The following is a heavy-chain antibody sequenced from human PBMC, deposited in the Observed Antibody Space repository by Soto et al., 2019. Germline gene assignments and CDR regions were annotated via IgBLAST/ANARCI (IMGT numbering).Heavy chain of an antibody. CDR2: IGVGGGDR. CDR3: ARVRFGELV. Sequence: EVQLLESGGGLVQPGGSLRLSGAASGFTFTSNPMSWVRQAPGKGLEWVSIIGVGGGDRYYPESVKGRFTISRDNSRDTLYLEMNSLRDEDTAVYYCARVRFGELVWGQGTLVTVSS. V-gene: IGHV3-23*01. CDR1: GFTFTSNP. J-gene: IGHJ4*02. D-gene: IGHD3-10*01.